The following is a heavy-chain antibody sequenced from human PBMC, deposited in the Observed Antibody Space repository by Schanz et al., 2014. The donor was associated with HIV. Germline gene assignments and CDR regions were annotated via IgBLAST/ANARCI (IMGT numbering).Heavy chain of an antibody. Sequence: EVQLVESGGGLVQPGGSLRLSCAASGFTFSRYWMSWVRQAPGKGLEWVANIKQDGSEKHYVASVKGRFTISRDNAKNSLYLQMNSLRAEDTALYYCAKDNGGWLHPYGMDVWGQGTTVIVSS. D-gene: IGHD5-12*01. V-gene: IGHV3-7*03. CDR3: AKDNGGWLHPYGMDV. CDR1: GFTFSRYW. J-gene: IGHJ6*02. CDR2: IKQDGSEK.